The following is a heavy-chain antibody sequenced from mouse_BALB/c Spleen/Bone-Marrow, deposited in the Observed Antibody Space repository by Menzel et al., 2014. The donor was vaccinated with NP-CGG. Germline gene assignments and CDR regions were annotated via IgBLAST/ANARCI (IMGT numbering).Heavy chain of an antibody. V-gene: IGHV1S127*01. CDR1: GYTFTSYW. CDR3: TRGDYAWYFDV. D-gene: IGHD2-4*01. Sequence: VQRVESGAELVKPGASVKMSCKASGYTFTSYWMHWVKQRPGQGLEWIGVIDPSDSYTSYNQKFKGKATLTVDTSSSTAYMQLSSLTSEDSAVNYCTRGDYAWYFDVWGAGTTVTASS. J-gene: IGHJ1*01. CDR2: IDPSDSYT.